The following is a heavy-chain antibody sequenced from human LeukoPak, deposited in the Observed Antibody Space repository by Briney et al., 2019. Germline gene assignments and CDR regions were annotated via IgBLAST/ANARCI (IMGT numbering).Heavy chain of an antibody. CDR1: GFTFSSYA. D-gene: IGHD6-19*01. V-gene: IGHV3-23*01. Sequence: GGSLRLSCAASGFTFSSYAMSWVRQAPGKGLEWVSAISGSGGSTYYADSGKGRFTISRDNSKNTLYLQMNSLRAEDTAVYYCAKDISGWYGSFAFDIWGQGTMVTVSS. CDR3: AKDISGWYGSFAFDI. CDR2: ISGSGGST. J-gene: IGHJ3*02.